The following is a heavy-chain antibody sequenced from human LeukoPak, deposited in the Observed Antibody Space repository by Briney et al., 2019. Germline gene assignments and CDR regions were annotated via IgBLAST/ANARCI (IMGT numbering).Heavy chain of an antibody. CDR2: ISSNGGST. Sequence: GGSLRLSCAASGFTFSSYAMHWVRQAPGKGLEYVSAISSNGGSTYYANSVKGRFTISRDNSKNTLYLQMGSLRAEDMAVYYCARGSREYYDFWSGQHNWFDPWGQGTLVTVSS. CDR3: ARGSREYYDFWSGQHNWFDP. V-gene: IGHV3-64*01. J-gene: IGHJ5*02. CDR1: GFTFSSYA. D-gene: IGHD3-3*01.